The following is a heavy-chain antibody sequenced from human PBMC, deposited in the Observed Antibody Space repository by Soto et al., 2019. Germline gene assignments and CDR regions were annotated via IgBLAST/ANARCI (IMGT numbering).Heavy chain of an antibody. CDR1: GFTFDDYA. Sequence: EVQLVESGGGLVQPGRSLRLSCAASGFTFDDYAMHWVRQAPGKGLEWVSGISWNSGSIGYADSVKGRFTISRDNAKKALYMQMNSLRAEDTALYSCAKDGQAVAGDYGMDVWGQGTTVTVSS. CDR2: ISWNSGSI. CDR3: AKDGQAVAGDYGMDV. J-gene: IGHJ6*02. D-gene: IGHD6-19*01. V-gene: IGHV3-9*01.